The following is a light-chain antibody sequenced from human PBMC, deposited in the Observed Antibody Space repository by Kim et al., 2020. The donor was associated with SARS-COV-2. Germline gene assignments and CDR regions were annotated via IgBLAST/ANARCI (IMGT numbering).Light chain of an antibody. Sequence: RAPLNAKSSPTVLYNSNNKNYLAWDQQKPGQAPELLIYWASNRESGGSDRFSGSGSETDFTLTIGRLQAEDVAVSYCQQHYSTPPSFGQGTKLEI. V-gene: IGKV4-1*01. CDR2: WAS. J-gene: IGKJ2*03. CDR1: PTVLYNSNNKNY. CDR3: QQHYSTPPS.